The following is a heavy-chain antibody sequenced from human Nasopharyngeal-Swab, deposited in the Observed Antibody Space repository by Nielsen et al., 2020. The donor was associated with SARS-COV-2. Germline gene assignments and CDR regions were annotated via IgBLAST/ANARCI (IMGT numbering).Heavy chain of an antibody. J-gene: IGHJ6*02. V-gene: IGHV1-24*01. D-gene: IGHD6-19*01. CDR2: FDPKDGET. Sequence: ASVKVSCKVSGYTLTDLSMHWVRQAPGKGLEWMGGFDPKDGETIYAQKFQGRVTMTEDTSTDTAYMELSSLRSEDTAVYYCATGAAVAGTPISYYYYYGMDVWGQGTTVTVSS. CDR1: GYTLTDLS. CDR3: ATGAAVAGTPISYYYYYGMDV.